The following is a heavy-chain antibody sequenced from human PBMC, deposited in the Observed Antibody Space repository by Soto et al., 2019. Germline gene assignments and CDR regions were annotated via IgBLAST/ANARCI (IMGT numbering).Heavy chain of an antibody. V-gene: IGHV1-18*01. J-gene: IGHJ4*02. CDR1: GYIFTSQG. Sequence: QIQLVQSGAEVKKPGASVKVSCKASGYIFTSQGISWVRQAPGQGLEWMGWISTYNGNPNYAQKLQGRVTMTTNTSTTTAFLELRSLTSDDTAVYYCGRGRTRALDYWGQGTPVIVSS. CDR3: GRGRTRALDY. CDR2: ISTYNGNP. D-gene: IGHD1-7*01.